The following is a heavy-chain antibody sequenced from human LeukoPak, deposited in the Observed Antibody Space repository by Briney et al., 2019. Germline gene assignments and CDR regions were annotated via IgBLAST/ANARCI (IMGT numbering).Heavy chain of an antibody. CDR3: ARHPPAGHNWFDP. V-gene: IGHV4-61*02. CDR2: IYTSGST. CDR1: GGSISSGSYY. Sequence: PSETLSLTCTVSGGSISSGSYYWSWIRQPAGKGLEWIGRIYTSGSTNYNPSLKSRVTISVDTSKNQFSLKLSSVTAADTAVYYCARHPPAGHNWFDPWGQGTLVTVSS. D-gene: IGHD2-2*01. J-gene: IGHJ5*02.